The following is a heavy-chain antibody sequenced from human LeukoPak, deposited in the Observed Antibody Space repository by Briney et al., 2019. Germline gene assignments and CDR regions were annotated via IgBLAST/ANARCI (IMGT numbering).Heavy chain of an antibody. V-gene: IGHV1-46*01. Sequence: ASVKVSCKASGYTFTSYHMHWVRQAPGQGLEWMGIINPSGGTTNYAQKFRGRVTMTRDMSTSTVYMNLSSLRSEDTAVYYCAIKTLGLLRKGGAMDVWGKGTTVTVSS. CDR2: INPSGGTT. CDR1: GYTFTSYH. D-gene: IGHD5-12*01. CDR3: AIKTLGLLRKGGAMDV. J-gene: IGHJ6*03.